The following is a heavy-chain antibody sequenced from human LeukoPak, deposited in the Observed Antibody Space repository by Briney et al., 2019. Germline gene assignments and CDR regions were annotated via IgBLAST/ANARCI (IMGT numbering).Heavy chain of an antibody. CDR1: GGSFSGYY. Sequence: SETLSLTCTVYGGSFSGYYWSWIRQPPGKGLEWIVEINYSGSTNYNPSLKSRVSISLDTSRNQFSLKLSSVTAADTATYYCARGGEGYHFGSASQDYWGQGTLVTVSS. D-gene: IGHD3-10*01. J-gene: IGHJ4*02. CDR2: INYSGST. V-gene: IGHV4-34*01. CDR3: ARGGEGYHFGSASQDY.